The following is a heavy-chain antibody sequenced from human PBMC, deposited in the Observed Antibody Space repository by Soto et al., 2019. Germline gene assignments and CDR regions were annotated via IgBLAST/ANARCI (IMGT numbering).Heavy chain of an antibody. Sequence: ASVKVSCKASGYSFTGYFVHWVRQAPGPGLEWMGWINPNTGATKYAQKFQGRVTMTRDTSITTAYMELSRLRSDDTAVYYCARVSIAAYALDYWGQGTLVTVSS. D-gene: IGHD6-6*01. V-gene: IGHV1-2*02. CDR3: ARVSIAAYALDY. J-gene: IGHJ4*02. CDR1: GYSFTGYF. CDR2: INPNTGAT.